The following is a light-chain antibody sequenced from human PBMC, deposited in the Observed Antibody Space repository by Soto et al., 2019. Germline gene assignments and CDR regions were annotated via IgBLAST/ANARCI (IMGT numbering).Light chain of an antibody. Sequence: QSVLTQPASVSGSPGQSITISSTGTSSDVGGYNYVSWYQQHPGKAPKLMIYEVSNRPSGVSNRFSGSKSGNTASLTISGLQAEDEADYYCSSYTSSSTPYDFGTGTKVTVL. V-gene: IGLV2-14*01. CDR3: SSYTSSSTPYD. CDR1: SSDVGGYNY. CDR2: EVS. J-gene: IGLJ1*01.